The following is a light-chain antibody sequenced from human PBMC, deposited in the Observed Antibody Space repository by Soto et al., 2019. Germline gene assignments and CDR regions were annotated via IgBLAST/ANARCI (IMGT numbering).Light chain of an antibody. J-gene: IGKJ2*03. CDR3: QRYGSSPPHS. Sequence: ENVLTQSPGTLSLSPGEGATLSCRASQSIYNNYLAWYQQKPGQAPRLLISGASNRATGIPDRFSGSGSGTDFTLTISRLGSEDFAVYYCQRYGSSPPHSFGQGTKVDIK. V-gene: IGKV3-20*01. CDR1: QSIYNNY. CDR2: GAS.